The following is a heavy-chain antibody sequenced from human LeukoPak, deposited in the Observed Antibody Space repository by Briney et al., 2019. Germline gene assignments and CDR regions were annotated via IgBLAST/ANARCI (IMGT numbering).Heavy chain of an antibody. Sequence: PEASVKVSCKASGYTFTGYYMHWVRQAPGQGLEWMGWINPNSGGTNYAQKFQGRVTMTRDTSISTAYMELSRLRSDDTAVYYCARTPSSGYHDFDYWGQGTLVTVSS. J-gene: IGHJ4*02. D-gene: IGHD3-22*01. V-gene: IGHV1-2*02. CDR1: GYTFTGYY. CDR3: ARTPSSGYHDFDY. CDR2: INPNSGGT.